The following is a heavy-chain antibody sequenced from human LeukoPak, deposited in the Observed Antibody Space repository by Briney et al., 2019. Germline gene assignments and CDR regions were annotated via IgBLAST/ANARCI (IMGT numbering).Heavy chain of an antibody. V-gene: IGHV4-31*03. CDR1: GGSISSGGYY. CDR2: IYCSGST. D-gene: IGHD1-14*01. CDR3: ARLTHFFDY. Sequence: SETLSLTCTVSGGSISSGGYYWRWIRQHPGKGLEWIGYIYCSGSTYYNPSLKSRVTISVDTSKNQFSLKLSSVAAADTAVYYCARLTHFFDYWGQGTLVTVSS. J-gene: IGHJ4*02.